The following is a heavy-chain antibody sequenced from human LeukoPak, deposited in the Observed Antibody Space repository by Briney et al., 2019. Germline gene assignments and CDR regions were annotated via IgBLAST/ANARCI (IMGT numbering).Heavy chain of an antibody. J-gene: IGHJ4*02. V-gene: IGHV4-34*01. CDR2: INHSGST. Sequence: SETLSLTCAVYGGSFSGYYWSWIRQPPGKGLEWIGEINHSGSTNYNPSLKSRVTISLDTSKNQFSLKLSSVTAADTAVYHCARAFGGAVTTDYWGQGTLVTVSS. CDR1: GGSFSGYY. D-gene: IGHD4-11*01. CDR3: ARAFGGAVTTDY.